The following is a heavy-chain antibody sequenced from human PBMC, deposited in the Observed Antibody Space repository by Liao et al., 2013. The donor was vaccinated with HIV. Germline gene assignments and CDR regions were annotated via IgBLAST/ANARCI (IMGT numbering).Heavy chain of an antibody. CDR1: GGSISSYY. D-gene: IGHD3-10*01. J-gene: IGHJ3*02. Sequence: QVQLQESGPGLVKPSETLSLTCNVSGGSISSYYWNWIRLPAGKGLEWIGRIYTSGSTNYNPSLKSRVTMSLDTAKNQFSLKLSSVTAADTAVYYCASAGLYYYGSGSYSGAFNIWGQGTTVTVSS. CDR3: ASAGLYYYGSGSYSGAFNI. CDR2: IYTSGST. V-gene: IGHV4-4*07.